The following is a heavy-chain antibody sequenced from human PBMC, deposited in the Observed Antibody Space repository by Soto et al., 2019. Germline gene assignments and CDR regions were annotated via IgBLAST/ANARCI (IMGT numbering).Heavy chain of an antibody. CDR1: GFSFNRFA. Sequence: EVQLLESGGGWVQPGGSLRLSCEASGFSFNRFAMTWVRQAPGKGLEWVSSISSSGASTYYVDSVKGRFAISRDNPENTLYLQMDSLKAEDTAVYYCVKGSWKGEFADSWGQGTMVTVSS. CDR3: VKGSWKGEFADS. CDR2: ISSSGAST. V-gene: IGHV3-23*01. D-gene: IGHD3-16*01. J-gene: IGHJ4*02.